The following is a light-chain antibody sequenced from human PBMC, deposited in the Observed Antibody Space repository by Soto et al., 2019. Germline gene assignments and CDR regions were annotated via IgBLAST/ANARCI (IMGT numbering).Light chain of an antibody. CDR3: QQRSNWPPLT. V-gene: IGKV3-11*01. J-gene: IGKJ4*01. CDR2: DAS. Sequence: EIVLTQSPVTLSLSPGERATLSCRASQSVGSYLAWYQQKPGQAPRLLIYDASSRATGIPARFSGSGSGTDFTLTISSLEPEDFAVYYCQQRSNWPPLTFGGGTKVEIK. CDR1: QSVGSY.